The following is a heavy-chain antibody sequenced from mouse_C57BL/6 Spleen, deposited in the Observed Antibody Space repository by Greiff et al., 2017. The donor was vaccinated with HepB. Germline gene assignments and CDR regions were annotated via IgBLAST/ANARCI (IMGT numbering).Heavy chain of an antibody. CDR1: GYTFTSYW. Sequence: QVQLQQPGTELVKPGASVKLSCKASGYTFTSYWMHWVKQRPGQGLEWIGNINPSNGGTNYNEKFKSKATLTVDKSSSTAYMQLSSLTSEDSAVYDCARFDYYGSTLAYWGQGTLVTVSA. J-gene: IGHJ3*01. CDR3: ARFDYYGSTLAY. V-gene: IGHV1-53*01. CDR2: INPSNGGT. D-gene: IGHD1-1*01.